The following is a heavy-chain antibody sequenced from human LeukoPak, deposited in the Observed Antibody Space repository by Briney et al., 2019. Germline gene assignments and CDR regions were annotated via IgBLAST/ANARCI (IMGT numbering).Heavy chain of an antibody. D-gene: IGHD5-24*01. CDR2: ISYDGSNE. CDR1: GFTFSSYA. CDR3: ARSEDAEMATIYYYFDY. Sequence: GGSLRLSCAASGFTFSSYAMHWVRQAPGKGLEWVAVISYDGSNEYYADPVKGRFTISRDNFKNTLYLQMNSLRAEDTAVYYCARSEDAEMATIYYYFDYWGQGILVTVSS. V-gene: IGHV3-30-3*01. J-gene: IGHJ4*02.